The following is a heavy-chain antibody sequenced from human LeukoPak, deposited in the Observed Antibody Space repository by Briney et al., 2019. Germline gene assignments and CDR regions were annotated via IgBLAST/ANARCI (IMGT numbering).Heavy chain of an antibody. D-gene: IGHD1-26*01. CDR3: ARSSLELGATDCSFDY. V-gene: IGHV4-61*02. Sequence: SETLSLTSTLSGGSITSGSYCWSWIRQPAGNGLEWIGRISTSGSTNYNPSLKSRVTISINTTNNHFSQQPSSLPAADMAVYVRARSSLELGATDCSFDYWGQGILVTVSP. J-gene: IGHJ4*02. CDR1: GGSITSGSYC. CDR2: ISTSGST.